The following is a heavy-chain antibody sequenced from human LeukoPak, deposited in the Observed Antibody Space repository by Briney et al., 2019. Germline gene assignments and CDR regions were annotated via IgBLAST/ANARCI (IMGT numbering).Heavy chain of an antibody. CDR2: INPRGGGS. J-gene: IGHJ4*02. CDR3: AREPPPSNWNDSPPPFDF. V-gene: IGHV1-46*01. CDR1: GFIFSSYY. Sequence: ASVKVSCKASGFIFSSYYIHWVRQAPGQGLEWMGIINPRGGGSSSAQKFQGRVTMTTDMSTSTVYMELSSLRSEDTAVYYCAREPPPSNWNDSPPPFDFWGQGTLVTVSS. D-gene: IGHD1-1*01.